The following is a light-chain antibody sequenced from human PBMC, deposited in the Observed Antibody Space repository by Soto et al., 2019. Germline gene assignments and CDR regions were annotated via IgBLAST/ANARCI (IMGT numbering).Light chain of an antibody. V-gene: IGLV2-8*01. CDR2: EVV. CDR1: KNDIGVYDF. J-gene: IGLJ1*01. CDR3: KSYAGSNTYV. Sequence: QSVLTQPPSASGSPGQSVTISCTGTKNDIGVYDFVSWYQHHPGKAPRLIIYEVVQRPSGVPDRFSGSKSGNTASLTVSGLQAADEATYFCKSYAGSNTYVLGSGTKVT.